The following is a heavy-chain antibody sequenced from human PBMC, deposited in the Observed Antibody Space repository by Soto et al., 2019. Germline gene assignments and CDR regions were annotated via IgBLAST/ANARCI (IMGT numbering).Heavy chain of an antibody. Sequence: SETLSLTCTVSGGSISSYYWSWIRQPPGKGLEWIGYIYYSGSTNYNPSLKRRVTISVDTSKNQFSRKLSAVTAADSAVYYCARASGARGFDPWGQGTLVTVSS. CDR3: ARASGARGFDP. D-gene: IGHD1-26*01. CDR2: IYYSGST. CDR1: GGSISSYY. V-gene: IGHV4-59*01. J-gene: IGHJ5*02.